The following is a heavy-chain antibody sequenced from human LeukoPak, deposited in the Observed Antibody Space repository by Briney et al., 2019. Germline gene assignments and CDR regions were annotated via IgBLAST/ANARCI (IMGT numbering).Heavy chain of an antibody. CDR3: ARFRYNWNYDFDY. CDR1: GFTFSNFL. CDR2: INQDVSEK. D-gene: IGHD1-7*01. Sequence: GGSLRLSCAASGFTFSNFLMSWVRQAPGKGLEWVANINQDVSEKFYVDSVKGRFTISRDNAKNSLYLQMNSLRGEDTAVYYCARFRYNWNYDFDYWGQGTLVTVSS. V-gene: IGHV3-7*01. J-gene: IGHJ4*02.